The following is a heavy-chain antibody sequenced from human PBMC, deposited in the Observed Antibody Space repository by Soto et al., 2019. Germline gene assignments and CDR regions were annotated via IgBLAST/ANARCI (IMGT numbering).Heavy chain of an antibody. CDR3: ARGVTMVRGVIHTPYFNY. CDR1: GGSISSGGYY. CDR2: NYYSGST. J-gene: IGHJ4*02. Sequence: QVQLQESGPGLVKPSQTLSLTCTVSGGSISSGGYYWSWIRPHPGKGLGWIGYNYYSGSTYYYPSLTRRVTISVDTSKNQFSRRLSSVTAADTAVYYCARGVTMVRGVIHTPYFNYWGQGTLVTVSS. V-gene: IGHV4-31*03. D-gene: IGHD3-10*01.